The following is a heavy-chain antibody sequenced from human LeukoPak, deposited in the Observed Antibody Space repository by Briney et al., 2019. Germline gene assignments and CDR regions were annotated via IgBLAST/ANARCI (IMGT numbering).Heavy chain of an antibody. J-gene: IGHJ4*02. Sequence: PSETLSLTCTVSGGSISSSSYYWGWIRQPPGKGLEWIGSIYYSGSTYYNPSLKSRVTISVDTSKNQFSLKLSSVTAADTAVYSCARHFSSSGWSVRDYWGQGTLVTVSS. V-gene: IGHV4-39*01. D-gene: IGHD6-19*01. CDR1: GGSISSSSYY. CDR2: IYYSGST. CDR3: ARHFSSSGWSVRDY.